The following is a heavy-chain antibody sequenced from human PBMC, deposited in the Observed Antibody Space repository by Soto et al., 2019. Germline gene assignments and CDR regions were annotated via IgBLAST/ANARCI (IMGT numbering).Heavy chain of an antibody. Sequence: PSQTLSLTCAISGDSVSSNTASWNWIRQSPSRGLEWLGRTYFRSKWYNDYAVSVKSRIIINPDTSNNQFSLQLNSVTPEDTAVYFCAKGDNLGPKTGYAFDPWGQGSKATVS. CDR3: AKGDNLGPKTGYAFDP. CDR1: GDSVSSNTAS. J-gene: IGHJ5*02. V-gene: IGHV6-1*01. D-gene: IGHD5-12*01. CDR2: TYFRSKWYN.